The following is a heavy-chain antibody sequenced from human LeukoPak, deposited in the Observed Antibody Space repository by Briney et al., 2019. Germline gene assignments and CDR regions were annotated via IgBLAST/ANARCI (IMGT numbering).Heavy chain of an antibody. Sequence: PGRSLRLSCAASVFTFSSYAMHWVRQAPGKGLEWVAVISYDGSNKYYADSVKGRFTISRDNSKNTLYLQMNSLRAEDTAVYYCARDRVAAAGTPSWDNYYYYGMDVWGQGTTVTVSS. J-gene: IGHJ6*02. V-gene: IGHV3-30-3*01. CDR1: VFTFSSYA. D-gene: IGHD6-13*01. CDR2: ISYDGSNK. CDR3: ARDRVAAAGTPSWDNYYYYGMDV.